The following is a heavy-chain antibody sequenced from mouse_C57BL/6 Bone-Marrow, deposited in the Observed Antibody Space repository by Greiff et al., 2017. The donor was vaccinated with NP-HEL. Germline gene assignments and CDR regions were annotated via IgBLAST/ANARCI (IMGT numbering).Heavy chain of an antibody. Sequence: EVQLQESGAELVRPGASVKLSCTASGFNIKDDYMHWVKQRPEQGLEWIGWIDPENGDTEYASKFQGKATITADTSSNTAYLQLSSLTSEDTAVYYCTKGPFAYWGQGTLVTVSA. V-gene: IGHV14-4*01. CDR3: TKGPFAY. CDR2: IDPENGDT. CDR1: GFNIKDDY. D-gene: IGHD3-3*01. J-gene: IGHJ3*01.